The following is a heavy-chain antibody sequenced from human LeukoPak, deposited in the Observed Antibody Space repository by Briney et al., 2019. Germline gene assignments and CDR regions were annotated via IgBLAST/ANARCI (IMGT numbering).Heavy chain of an antibody. J-gene: IGHJ4*02. D-gene: IGHD1-26*01. CDR1: GFTFSSYS. CDR2: ISSSSSYI. Sequence: GGSLRLTCAASGFTFSSYSMNWVSQAPGQGLERVSSISSSSSYIYYADSVKGRFTISRDNAKNSLYLQMNSLRAEDTAVYYCARGEVGATGYWGQGTLVTVSS. V-gene: IGHV3-21*01. CDR3: ARGEVGATGY.